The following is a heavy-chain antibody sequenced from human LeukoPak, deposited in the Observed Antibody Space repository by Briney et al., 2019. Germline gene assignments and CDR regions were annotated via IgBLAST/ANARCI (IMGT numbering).Heavy chain of an antibody. CDR3: ARVTLWGSGSYLAYYYMDV. Sequence: GGSLRLSCAASGFTFSDYWMHWVRQAPGKGLVWVSRINSDGSATNYADSVKGRFTIPRDNAKNSLYLQMNSLRAEDTAVYYCARVTLWGSGSYLAYYYMDVWGKGTTVTVSS. D-gene: IGHD3-10*01. CDR1: GFTFSDYW. V-gene: IGHV3-74*01. J-gene: IGHJ6*03. CDR2: INSDGSAT.